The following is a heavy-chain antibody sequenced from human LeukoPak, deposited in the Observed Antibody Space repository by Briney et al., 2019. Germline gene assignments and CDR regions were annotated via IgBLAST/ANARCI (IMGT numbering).Heavy chain of an antibody. CDR3: ARAIHQRGRLGGGWYYYYYMDV. J-gene: IGHJ6*03. D-gene: IGHD2-15*01. CDR1: GGTFSSNA. V-gene: IGHV1-69*01. CDR2: IIPIFGST. Sequence: SVKVSCKASGGTFSSNAINWVRQAPGQGLEWMGVIIPIFGSTNYAQKFQGRVTITADESTSTAYMELSSLRSEDTAVYYCARAIHQRGRLGGGWYYYYYMDVWGKGTTVTISS.